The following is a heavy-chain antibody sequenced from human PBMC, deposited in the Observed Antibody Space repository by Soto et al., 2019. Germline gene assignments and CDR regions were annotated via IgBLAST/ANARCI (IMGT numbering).Heavy chain of an antibody. J-gene: IGHJ4*02. Sequence: QVQLVQSGAEVKKPGSSVKVSCKASGGTFSSYAISWVRQAPGQGLEWMGGIIPIFGTANYAQKFQGRVTIPADESTSTADMELSSLRSEDTAVYYCASHPSSWDGRDFDYWGQGTLVTVSS. V-gene: IGHV1-69*12. CDR1: GGTFSSYA. CDR2: IIPIFGTA. CDR3: ASHPSSWDGRDFDY. D-gene: IGHD6-13*01.